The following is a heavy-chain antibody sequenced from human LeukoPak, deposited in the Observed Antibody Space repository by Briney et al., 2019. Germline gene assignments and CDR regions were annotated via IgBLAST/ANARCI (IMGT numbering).Heavy chain of an antibody. D-gene: IGHD3-3*01. Sequence: ASVKVSCKASGYTFTSYDINWVRQATGQGLEWMGWMNPNSGNTGYAQKFQGRVTMTRDTSISTAYMELSSLRSEDTAVYYCARFWRWSRSFDPWGQGTLVTVSS. CDR3: ARFWRWSRSFDP. CDR1: GYTFTSYD. V-gene: IGHV1-8*01. CDR2: MNPNSGNT. J-gene: IGHJ5*02.